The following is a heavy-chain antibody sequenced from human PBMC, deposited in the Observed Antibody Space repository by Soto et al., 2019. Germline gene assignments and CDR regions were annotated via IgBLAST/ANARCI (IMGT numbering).Heavy chain of an antibody. J-gene: IGHJ4*02. V-gene: IGHV4-4*02. D-gene: IGHD2-15*01. CDR2: IYHSGDT. Sequence: SDTLFLTCAVSGDSLSNNKWWTWVRQPPGKGLEWIGEIYHSGDTHYNPSLKSRLTISIDKSKNQFSLTLTSVTAADTAVYYSVRDPAGGGIDFDSWGQGTLVTVSS. CDR3: VRDPAGGGIDFDS. CDR1: GDSLSNNKW.